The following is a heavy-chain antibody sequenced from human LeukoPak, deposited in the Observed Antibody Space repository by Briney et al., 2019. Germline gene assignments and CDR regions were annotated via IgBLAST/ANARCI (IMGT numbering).Heavy chain of an antibody. CDR1: GGTFSSYA. Sequence: GASVKVSCKASGGTFSSYAISWVRQAPGQGLEWMGWISAYNGNTNYAQKLQGRVTMTTDTSTSTAYMELRSLRSDDTAVYYCARADYCSSTSCPPHYFDYWGQGTLVTVSS. CDR2: ISAYNGNT. D-gene: IGHD2-2*01. J-gene: IGHJ4*02. V-gene: IGHV1-18*01. CDR3: ARADYCSSTSCPPHYFDY.